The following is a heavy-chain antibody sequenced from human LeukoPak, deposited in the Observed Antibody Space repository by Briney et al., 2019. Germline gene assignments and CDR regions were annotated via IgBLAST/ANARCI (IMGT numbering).Heavy chain of an antibody. CDR2: ISYDGSNK. CDR1: GYTFTRYF. CDR3: ARDQKTMYSSGWYYFDY. Sequence: SCKASGYTFTRYFLHWVRQAPGKGLEWVAVISYDGSNKYYADSVKGRFTISRDNSKNTLYLQMNSLRAEDTAVYYCARDQKTMYSSGWYYFDYWGQGTLVTVSS. V-gene: IGHV3-30-3*01. D-gene: IGHD6-19*01. J-gene: IGHJ4*02.